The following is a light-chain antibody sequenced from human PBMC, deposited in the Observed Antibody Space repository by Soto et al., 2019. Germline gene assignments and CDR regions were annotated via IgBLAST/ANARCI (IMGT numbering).Light chain of an antibody. Sequence: EILLPQSPATLSLYPGERSTLPCRASQSVSSNLAWYQQKPGQAPRLLIYGASSRATGVPARFRGSGSETDVTLTISSLEPEDFAVYYCQQCRSEPLTFGQGTKVDNK. CDR2: GAS. V-gene: IGKV3-11*01. CDR3: QQCRSEPLT. CDR1: QSVSSN. J-gene: IGKJ1*01.